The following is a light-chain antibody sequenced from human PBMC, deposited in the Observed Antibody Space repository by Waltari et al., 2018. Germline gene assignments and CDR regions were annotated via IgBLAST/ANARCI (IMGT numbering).Light chain of an antibody. CDR2: DSD. CDR1: SSNIANNY. CDR3: GAWDNSLSGGV. Sequence: QSVLTQPPSVSAAPGQKVTISCSGSSSNIANNYVSWYQQLPGAAPKLLIFDSDKRSPGIPDRFSGSKSGTSATLVITGLQTGDEADYYCGAWDNSLSGGVFGGGTKLTVL. V-gene: IGLV1-51*01. J-gene: IGLJ2*01.